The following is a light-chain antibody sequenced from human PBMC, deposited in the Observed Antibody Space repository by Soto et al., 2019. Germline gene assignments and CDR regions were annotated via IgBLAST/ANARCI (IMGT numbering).Light chain of an antibody. CDR3: QHRSNWHIT. CDR2: DAS. J-gene: IGKJ5*01. CDR1: KSVSSY. V-gene: IGKV3-11*01. Sequence: EIVLTQSPATLSLSPGERAALSCRASKSVSSYLAWYQQKPGQAPRLLIYDASNRATGVPARFSGGGSGTDFTLTISSLEPEDFAVYYCQHRSNWHITFGQGTRLDIK.